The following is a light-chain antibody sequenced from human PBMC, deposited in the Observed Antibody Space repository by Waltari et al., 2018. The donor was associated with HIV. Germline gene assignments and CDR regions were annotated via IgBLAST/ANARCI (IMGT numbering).Light chain of an antibody. CDR2: GAS. V-gene: IGKV3-20*01. Sequence: EVVLTQSPDTLSLSPGARAIFSCMASQSVRSSSLAWYQHKPGQAPRLLIYGASTRATGIPDRFSGSGSGTDFTLTISRLDPEDFAVYYCLQYGSSPRTFGQGTKVEIK. CDR3: LQYGSSPRT. J-gene: IGKJ1*01. CDR1: QSVRSSS.